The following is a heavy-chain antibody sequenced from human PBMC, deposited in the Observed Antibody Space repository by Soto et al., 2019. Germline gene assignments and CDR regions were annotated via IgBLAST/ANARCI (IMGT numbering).Heavy chain of an antibody. CDR2: ISHSGST. CDR3: ARGEALAGHHLDY. V-gene: IGHV4-4*02. J-gene: IGHJ4*01. Sequence: QVQLQESGPGLVKPSGTLSLICAVSGGSISSNNWWTWVRQPPGKGLEWIGQISHSGSTTYNPSLNSRVTISIDNSKNQFSLKLTAVTAADTAVYYCARGEALAGHHLDYRGHGTHVTVSS. CDR1: GGSISSNNW. D-gene: IGHD6-19*01.